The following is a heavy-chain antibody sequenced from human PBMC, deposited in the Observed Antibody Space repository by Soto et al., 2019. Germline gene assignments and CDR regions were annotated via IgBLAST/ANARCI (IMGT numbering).Heavy chain of an antibody. J-gene: IGHJ3*02. CDR2: ISAYNGNT. CDR1: GYTFTSYG. Sequence: ASVKVSCKASGYTFTSYGISWVRQAPGQGLEWMGWISAYNGNTNYAQKLQGRVTMTTDTSTSTAYMELRSLRSDDTAVYYCAVSSSLEWLFPDAFDIWGQGTMVTVSS. D-gene: IGHD3-3*01. CDR3: AVSSSLEWLFPDAFDI. V-gene: IGHV1-18*04.